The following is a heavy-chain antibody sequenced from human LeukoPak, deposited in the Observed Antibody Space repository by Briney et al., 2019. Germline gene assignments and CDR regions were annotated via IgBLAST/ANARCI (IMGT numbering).Heavy chain of an antibody. CDR1: GFTFSSYE. CDR2: INNNGGTT. V-gene: IGHV3-64D*06. Sequence: AETLSLSCSASGFTFSSYEMSWIRQAPGKGLEYISDINNNGGTTDYASSERGIFTISRDNSKNTLYLQMSSLTTEDTAVYYCVNVYSSGYYRRPGDYWGQGTLVTVSS. D-gene: IGHD3-22*01. CDR3: VNVYSSGYYRRPGDY. J-gene: IGHJ4*02.